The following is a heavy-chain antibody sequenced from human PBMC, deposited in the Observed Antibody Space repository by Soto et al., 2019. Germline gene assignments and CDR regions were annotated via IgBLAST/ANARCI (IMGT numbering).Heavy chain of an antibody. CDR3: ERESPSTTVTSWAFDI. CDR1: GGTFSSYA. D-gene: IGHD4-17*01. Sequence: QVQLVQSGAEVKKPGSSVKVSCKASGGTFSSYAISWVRQAPGQGLEWMGGIIPIFGTANYAQKFQGRVTITADESTSTAYMELSSLRSEDTAVYYCERESPSTTVTSWAFDIWGQGTMVTVSS. V-gene: IGHV1-69*01. J-gene: IGHJ3*02. CDR2: IIPIFGTA.